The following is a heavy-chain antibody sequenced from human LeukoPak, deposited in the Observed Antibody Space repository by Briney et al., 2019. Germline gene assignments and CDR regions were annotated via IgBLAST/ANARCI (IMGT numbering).Heavy chain of an antibody. CDR3: ASRSSIWSGYQDTLYYFDS. Sequence: SETLSLTCTVSGGSISSYYWSWIRQPPGKRLEWIGHIYYSGSTNYNPSLKGRVTISVDTSKNQFSLKLSSVTAADTAVYYCASRSSIWSGYQDTLYYFDSWGQGTLVTVSS. CDR1: GGSISSYY. CDR2: IYYSGST. D-gene: IGHD3-3*01. V-gene: IGHV4-59*01. J-gene: IGHJ4*02.